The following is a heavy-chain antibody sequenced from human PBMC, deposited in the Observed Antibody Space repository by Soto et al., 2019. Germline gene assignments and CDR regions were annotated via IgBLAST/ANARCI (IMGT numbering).Heavy chain of an antibody. CDR3: ARPAGGGYCSGCSCYQFDY. V-gene: IGHV1-69*12. Sequence: QVQLVQSGAEVKKPGSSVKVSCKASGGTFSSYAISWVRQAPGQGLEWMGGIISIFGTANYAQTFQGRVTITADESTIKAYMELSSLSSEDTAVYYCARPAGGGYCSGCSCYQFDYWGQGTLVTVSS. CDR2: IISIFGTA. D-gene: IGHD2-15*01. J-gene: IGHJ4*02. CDR1: GGTFSSYA.